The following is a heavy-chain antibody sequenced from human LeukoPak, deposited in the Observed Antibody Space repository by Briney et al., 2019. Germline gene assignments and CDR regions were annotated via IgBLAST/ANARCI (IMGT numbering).Heavy chain of an antibody. Sequence: ASVKVSCKASGYTFTSYYMHWVRQAPGQGLEWMGIINPSGGSTSYAQKFQGRVTMTEDTSTDTAYMELSSLRSEDTAVYYCATGRQDTAMVLPTRPYYFDYWGQGTLVTVSS. D-gene: IGHD5-18*01. CDR1: GYTFTSYY. CDR3: ATGRQDTAMVLPTRPYYFDY. J-gene: IGHJ4*02. V-gene: IGHV1-46*01. CDR2: INPSGGST.